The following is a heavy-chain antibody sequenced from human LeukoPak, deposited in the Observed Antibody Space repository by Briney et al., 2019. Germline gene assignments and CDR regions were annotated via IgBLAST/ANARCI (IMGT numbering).Heavy chain of an antibody. V-gene: IGHV3-23*01. CDR1: GFTFSNYA. J-gene: IGHJ4*02. CDR3: AKDRGYCSGVNCYRFDY. D-gene: IGHD2-15*01. CDR2: ISGSGGST. Sequence: GGSLRLSCVVSGFTFSNYAMSWVRQAPGKGLEWVSAISGSGGSTYFADSVKGRFTISRDNSNNTLYLQMNSLRAEDTAVYYCAKDRGYCSGVNCYRFDYWGQGTLVTVSS.